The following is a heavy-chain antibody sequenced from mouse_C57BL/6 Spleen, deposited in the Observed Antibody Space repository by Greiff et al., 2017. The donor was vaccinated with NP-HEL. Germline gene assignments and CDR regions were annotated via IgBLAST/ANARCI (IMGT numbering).Heavy chain of an antibody. Sequence: QVQLKESGAELVRPGTSVKVSCKASGYAFTNYLIEWVKQRPGPGLEWIGVINPGSGGTTYNEKFKGKATLTADKSSSTAYMQLSSLTSEDSAVYFCARRTFDYWGQGTTLTVSS. J-gene: IGHJ2*01. CDR1: GYAFTNYL. CDR2: INPGSGGT. V-gene: IGHV1-54*01. CDR3: ARRTFDY.